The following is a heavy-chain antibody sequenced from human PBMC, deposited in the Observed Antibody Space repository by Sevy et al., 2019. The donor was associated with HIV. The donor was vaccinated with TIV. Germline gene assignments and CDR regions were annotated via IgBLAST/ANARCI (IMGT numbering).Heavy chain of an antibody. CDR3: VKDKVDGDSGYGVFDF. J-gene: IGHJ4*02. CDR2: LSRHSGTI. D-gene: IGHD5-12*01. CDR1: GFTFDDYA. Sequence: GGSLRLSCAASGFTFDDYAMHWVRQAPGKGLEWVSGLSRHSGTIGYADSVKGRFTISRDNARNSLYLQMNSLRAEDTASYYCVKDKVDGDSGYGVFDFWGQGTLVTVSS. V-gene: IGHV3-9*01.